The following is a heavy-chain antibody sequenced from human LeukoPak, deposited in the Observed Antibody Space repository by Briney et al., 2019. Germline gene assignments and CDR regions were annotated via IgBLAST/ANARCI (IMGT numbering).Heavy chain of an antibody. CDR2: INHSGST. Sequence: SETLSLTCAVYGGSFSGYYWSWIRQPPGKGLEWIGEINHSGSTNYNPSLKSRVTISVDTSKNQFSLKLSPVTAAHTAVYYCARWGSGWYYFDNWGQGALVTVSS. CDR1: GGSFSGYY. J-gene: IGHJ4*02. D-gene: IGHD6-19*01. V-gene: IGHV4-34*01. CDR3: ARWGSGWYYFDN.